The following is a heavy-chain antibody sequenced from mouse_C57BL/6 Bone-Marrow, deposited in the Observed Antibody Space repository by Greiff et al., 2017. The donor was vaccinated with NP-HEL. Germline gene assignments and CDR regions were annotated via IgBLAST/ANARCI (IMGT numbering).Heavy chain of an antibody. CDR3: ALYGNYVFAY. Sequence: VQLQQSGPVLVKPGASVKMSCKASGYTFTDYYMNWVKQSHGKSLEWIGVINPYNGGTSYNQKFKGKATLTVDKSSSTAYMELNSLTSEDSAVYYCALYGNYVFAYWGQGTLVTVSA. CDR2: INPYNGGT. D-gene: IGHD2-1*01. V-gene: IGHV1-19*01. J-gene: IGHJ3*01. CDR1: GYTFTDYY.